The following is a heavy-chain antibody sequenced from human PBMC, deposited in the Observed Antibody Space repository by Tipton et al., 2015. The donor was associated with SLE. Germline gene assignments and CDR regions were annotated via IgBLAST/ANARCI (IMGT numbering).Heavy chain of an antibody. CDR2: INPSGDNT. D-gene: IGHD1-14*01. V-gene: IGHV1-46*01. CDR1: GYIFSGYY. Sequence: QSGAEVKKPGASVKISCKASGYIFSGYYIHWVRQAPGQGLEWMGIINPSGDNTSNAQKFQDRVAMTRDTSTNTVHMELSGLRADDTAVYYCARDQDHHNNWFDPWGQGTRVTVSS. J-gene: IGHJ5*02. CDR3: ARDQDHHNNWFDP.